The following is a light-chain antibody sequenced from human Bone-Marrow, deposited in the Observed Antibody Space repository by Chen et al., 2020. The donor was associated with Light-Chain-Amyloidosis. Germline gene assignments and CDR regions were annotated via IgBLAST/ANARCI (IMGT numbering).Light chain of an antibody. V-gene: IGLV2-14*01. CDR1: SSDVGGDNH. Sequence: QSAMKQPDSVSGSPGQSLTISCTGTSSDVGGDNHVSWYQQHPDKAPKLKIYEVTNRPSWVPDRFSGSKSDNTASLTISGLQTEDEADYFCSSYTITNTLVFGSGTRVTVL. CDR2: EVT. J-gene: IGLJ1*01. CDR3: SSYTITNTLV.